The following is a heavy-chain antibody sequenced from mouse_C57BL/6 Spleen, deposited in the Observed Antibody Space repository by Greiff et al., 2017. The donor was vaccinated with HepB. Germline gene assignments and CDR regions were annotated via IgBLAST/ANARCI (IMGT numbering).Heavy chain of an antibody. CDR2: IYPGDGDT. CDR1: GYAFSSSW. J-gene: IGHJ3*01. V-gene: IGHV1-82*01. D-gene: IGHD1-1*01. Sequence: VQLQQSGPELVKPGASVKISCKASGYAFSSSWMNWVKQRPGKGLEWIGRIYPGDGDTNYNGKFKGKATLTADKSSSTAYMQLSSLTSEDSAVYFCAAIYYYGSSPFAYWGQGTLVTVSA. CDR3: AAIYYYGSSPFAY.